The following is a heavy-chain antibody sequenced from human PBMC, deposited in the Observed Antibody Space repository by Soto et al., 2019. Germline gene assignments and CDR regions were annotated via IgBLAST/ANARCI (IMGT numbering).Heavy chain of an antibody. CDR2: TYYRSKWNK. J-gene: IGHJ6*02. V-gene: IGHV6-1*01. CDR3: AREGGNRYYYYGMDV. D-gene: IGHD1-26*01. CDR1: GDSVSSKSAA. Sequence: SQTLSLTCAISGDSVSSKSAAWNWVRQSPSRGLEWLGRTYYRSKWNKDYAVSVKSRITINPDTSKNQFSLQLNSVTPEDMAVYYCAREGGNRYYYYGMDVWGQGTTVTVSS.